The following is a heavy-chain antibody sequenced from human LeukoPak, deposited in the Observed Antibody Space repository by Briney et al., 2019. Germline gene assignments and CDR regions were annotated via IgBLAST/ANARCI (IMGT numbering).Heavy chain of an antibody. Sequence: GESLKISCHGSGHSFTNYWIGWVRQVPGKGLEWMGIIYPNDSDTRYSPSFQGQVTISADKSISTAYLQWSTLKASDTAMYFCAVGKNVIYWYFNLWGRGTLVTVSS. CDR2: IYPNDSDT. J-gene: IGHJ2*01. V-gene: IGHV5-51*01. CDR3: AVGKNVIYWYFNL. CDR1: GHSFTNYW. D-gene: IGHD1-1*01.